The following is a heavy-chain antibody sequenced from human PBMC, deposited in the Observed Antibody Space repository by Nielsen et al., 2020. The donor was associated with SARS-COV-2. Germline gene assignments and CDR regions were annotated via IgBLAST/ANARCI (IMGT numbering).Heavy chain of an antibody. CDR2: INSDGSFT. D-gene: IGHD3-10*01. CDR1: GFTFSSYW. Sequence: GESLKISCAVSGFTFSSYWMHWVRQAPGKGLVWVSRINSDGSFTSYADSVKGRFTISRDNAKNSLYLQMNSLRPEDTALYFCAKDYDSGRNYGNVAFDYWGQGTLVTVSS. V-gene: IGHV3-74*01. J-gene: IGHJ4*02. CDR3: AKDYDSGRNYGNVAFDY.